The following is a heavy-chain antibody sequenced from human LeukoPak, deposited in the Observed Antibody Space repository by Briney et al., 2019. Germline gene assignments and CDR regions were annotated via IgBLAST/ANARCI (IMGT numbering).Heavy chain of an antibody. CDR1: GFTFSSYG. V-gene: IGHV3-30*02. J-gene: IGHJ4*02. CDR2: IGNDGRDQ. CDR3: ARDLMWGFDY. D-gene: IGHD7-27*01. Sequence: LPGGSLRLSCAASGFTFSSYGMHWVRQTPGVGLEWVAIIGNDGRDQHYTDSVKGRFTIPRDNSKNTLFLQLNSLRPEDTALYLCARDLMWGFDYWGQGTLVTVSS.